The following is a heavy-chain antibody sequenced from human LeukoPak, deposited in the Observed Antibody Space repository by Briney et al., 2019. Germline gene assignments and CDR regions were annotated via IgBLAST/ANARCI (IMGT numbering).Heavy chain of an antibody. CDR1: GYTLTGLS. CDR2: FDPEDGET. J-gene: IGHJ4*02. CDR3: ATVSRGGDYYYDSSGYYFDY. Sequence: ASVKVSCKVSGYTLTGLSMHWVRQAPGKGLEWMGGFDPEDGETIYAQKFQGRVTMTEDTSTDTAYMELSSLRSEDTAVYYCATVSRGGDYYYDSSGYYFDYWGQGTLVTVSS. V-gene: IGHV1-24*01. D-gene: IGHD3-22*01.